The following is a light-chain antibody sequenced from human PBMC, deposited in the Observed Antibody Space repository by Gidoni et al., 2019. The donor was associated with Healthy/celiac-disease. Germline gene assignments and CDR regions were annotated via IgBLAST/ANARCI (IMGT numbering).Light chain of an antibody. CDR2: GAS. CDR3: QQFNNWPLSWT. V-gene: IGKV3-15*01. Sequence: EILMTQAPATLSVSPGERATLSCRASQSVSSNLAWYQQTPGQAPRLLIYGASTRATGIPARFSGSGSGTEFTLTISSLQSEAFAVYYCQQFNNWPLSWTFGQGAKVEIK. J-gene: IGKJ1*01. CDR1: QSVSSN.